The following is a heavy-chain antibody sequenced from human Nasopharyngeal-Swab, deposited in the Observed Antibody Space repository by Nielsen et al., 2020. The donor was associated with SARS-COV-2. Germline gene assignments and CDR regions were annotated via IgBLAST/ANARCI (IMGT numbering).Heavy chain of an antibody. V-gene: IGHV4-34*01. CDR3: ARGLEMATIEFDY. CDR2: INHSGST. D-gene: IGHD5-24*01. Sequence: GSLRLSCAVYGGSFSGYYWNWIRQPPGKGLEWIGEINHSGSTNYNPSLKSRVTISLDTSKNQFSLKLNSVSAADTAVYYCARGLEMATIEFDYWGQGTLVTVSS. J-gene: IGHJ4*02. CDR1: GGSFSGYY.